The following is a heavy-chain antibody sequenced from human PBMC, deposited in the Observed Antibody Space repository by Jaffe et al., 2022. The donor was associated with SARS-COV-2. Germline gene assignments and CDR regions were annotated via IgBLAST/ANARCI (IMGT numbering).Heavy chain of an antibody. V-gene: IGHV3-7*01. J-gene: IGHJ6*02. D-gene: IGHD3-22*01. CDR2: IKQDGSEK. CDR1: GFTFSSYW. CDR3: ARVNVSGGYYATPNYYYYGMDV. Sequence: EVQLVESGGGLVQPGGSLRLSCAASGFTFSSYWMSWVRQAPGKGLEWVANIKQDGSEKYYVDSVKGRFTISRDNAKNSLYLQMNSLRAEDTAVYYCARVNVSGGYYATPNYYYYGMDVWGQGTTVTVSS.